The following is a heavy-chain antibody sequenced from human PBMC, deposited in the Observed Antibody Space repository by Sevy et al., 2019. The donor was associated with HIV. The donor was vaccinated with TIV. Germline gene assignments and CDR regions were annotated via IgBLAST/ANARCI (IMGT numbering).Heavy chain of an antibody. CDR2: ISNSGANT. J-gene: IGHJ4*02. Sequence: GGSLRLSCAVSGFNFNIYSMSWVRQAPGKGLEWVSGISNSGANTYYADSVRGRFTVSRDNSKNTVYLQLNSLRAEDTAIYYCAKEWTLLSDWYGEFDYWGQGTLVTVSS. D-gene: IGHD6-19*01. CDR3: AKEWTLLSDWYGEFDY. V-gene: IGHV3-23*01. CDR1: GFNFNIYS.